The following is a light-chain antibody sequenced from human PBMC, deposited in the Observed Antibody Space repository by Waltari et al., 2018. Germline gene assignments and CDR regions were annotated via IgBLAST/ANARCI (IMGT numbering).Light chain of an antibody. J-gene: IGLJ1*01. Sequence: QLVLTQSPSASASPGASVKLTCTLSGRHSGYAIAWHQQHPEKGPRFLMKVTSDGRQNKGDGIPDRFSGSSSGAERYLTISSLQSEDEADYYCQTWASGLYVFGTGTKVTVV. CDR2: VTSDGRQ. CDR1: GRHSGYA. CDR3: QTWASGLYV. V-gene: IGLV4-69*01.